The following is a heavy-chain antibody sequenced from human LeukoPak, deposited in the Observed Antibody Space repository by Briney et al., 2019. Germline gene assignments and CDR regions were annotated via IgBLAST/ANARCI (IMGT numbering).Heavy chain of an antibody. CDR3: ARVVPAEGYYYYMDV. V-gene: IGHV4-39*07. J-gene: IGHJ6*03. D-gene: IGHD2-2*01. CDR1: GGSISSSSYY. CDR2: IYYSGST. Sequence: SETLSLTCTVPGGSISSSSYYWGWIRQPPGKGLEWIGSIYYSGSTYYNPSLKSRVTISVDTSKNQFSLKLSSVTAADTAVYYCARVVPAEGYYYYMDVWGKGTTVTVSS.